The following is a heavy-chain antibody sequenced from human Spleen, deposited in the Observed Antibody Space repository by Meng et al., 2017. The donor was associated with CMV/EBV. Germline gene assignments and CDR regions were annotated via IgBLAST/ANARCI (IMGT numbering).Heavy chain of an antibody. CDR1: GGARSSTHE. CDR2: VYHSENT. Sequence: AVCGGARSSTHEWSCDRQPTGKGLEWIGEVYHSENTDYNPSLGSRDSISLDTSKNHFSLKLTSVTAADTAVYYCAGFRVTSHRFDPWGQGALVTVSS. J-gene: IGHJ5*02. D-gene: IGHD3-3*01. V-gene: IGHV4-4*02. CDR3: AGFRVTSHRFDP.